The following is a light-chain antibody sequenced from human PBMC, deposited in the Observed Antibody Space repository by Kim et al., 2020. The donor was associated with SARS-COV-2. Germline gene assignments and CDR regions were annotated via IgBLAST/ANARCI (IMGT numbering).Light chain of an antibody. V-gene: IGLV2-8*01. J-gene: IGLJ3*02. Sequence: GESVTLPCTVTNSDSDRYNYVSWYQQRPGNAPKLILYDMNRRPAGVPDRFSGSKSANTASLTVSGLETEDEATYYCASNAGSRIWVFGGGTQLTVL. CDR1: NSDSDRYNY. CDR2: DMN. CDR3: ASNAGSRIWV.